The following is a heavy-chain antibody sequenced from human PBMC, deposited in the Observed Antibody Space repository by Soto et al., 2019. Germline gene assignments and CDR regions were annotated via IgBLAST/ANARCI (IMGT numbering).Heavy chain of an antibody. CDR2: IKSKTDGGTT. Sequence: GGSLRLSCVASGFTFSNAWMSWVRRAPGKGLAWVGRIKSKTDGGTTDYAAPVKGRFTISRDDSKNTLYLQMNSLKTEDTAVYYCPSLAAWYAFDIWGQGTMVTVSS. CDR3: PSLAAWYAFDI. J-gene: IGHJ3*02. D-gene: IGHD6-25*01. V-gene: IGHV3-15*01. CDR1: GFTFSNAW.